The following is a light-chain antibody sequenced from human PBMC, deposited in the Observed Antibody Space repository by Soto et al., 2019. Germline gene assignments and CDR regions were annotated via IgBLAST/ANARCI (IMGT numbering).Light chain of an antibody. CDR2: AAS. CDR3: QQSYAPPPT. V-gene: IGKV1-39*01. CDR1: RTTSIY. J-gene: IGKJ1*01. Sequence: DVQLTQSPSSLSASLGDRVTITGRASRTTSIYLNWYQQKSGTPPRLLVYAASNLQSGVSSRFSGSGSGTDFTLTIRSLQPEDIATYYCQQSYAPPPTFGQGTKVEIK.